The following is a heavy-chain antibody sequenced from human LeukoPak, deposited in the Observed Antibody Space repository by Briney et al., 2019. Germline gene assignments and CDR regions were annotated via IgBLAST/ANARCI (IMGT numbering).Heavy chain of an antibody. CDR3: AKDLGYCSSTSCSWDY. Sequence: GGSLRLSCAASGFTFSSYAMSWVRQAPGKGLEWVSTFTGSGGSTYYADSVKGRFTMSRDNSKNTLYLQMNSLRAEDTAVYYCAKDLGYCSSTSCSWDYWGQGTLVTVSS. D-gene: IGHD2-2*01. V-gene: IGHV3-23*01. J-gene: IGHJ4*02. CDR1: GFTFSSYA. CDR2: FTGSGGST.